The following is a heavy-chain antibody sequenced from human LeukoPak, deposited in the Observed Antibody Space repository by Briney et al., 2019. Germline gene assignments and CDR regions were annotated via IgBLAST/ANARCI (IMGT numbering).Heavy chain of an antibody. Sequence: PSETLSLTCTVSGGSISSYYWSWIRQPPGKGLEWIGYIYYSGSTNYNPSLKSRVTISVDTSKNQFSLKLSSVTAADTAVYYCARVGAPPSHYRYYYYYMDVWGKGTTVTVSS. CDR2: IYYSGST. V-gene: IGHV4-59*01. CDR3: ARVGAPPSHYRYYYYYMDV. J-gene: IGHJ6*03. CDR1: GGSISSYY. D-gene: IGHD4-11*01.